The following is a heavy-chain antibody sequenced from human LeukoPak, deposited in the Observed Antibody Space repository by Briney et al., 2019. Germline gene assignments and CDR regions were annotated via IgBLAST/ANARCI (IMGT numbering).Heavy chain of an antibody. V-gene: IGHV3-21*01. J-gene: IGHJ4*02. CDR1: GFTFSIYS. Sequence: KPGGSLRLSCAVSGFTFSIYSVNWVRQAPGKGLEWVSSISSSSSYIYYADSVKGRFTISRDNAKNSLYLQLNSLRAEDTAVYYCATLRGYDSSGYSDWGQGTLVSVSS. D-gene: IGHD3-22*01. CDR2: ISSSSSYI. CDR3: ATLRGYDSSGYSD.